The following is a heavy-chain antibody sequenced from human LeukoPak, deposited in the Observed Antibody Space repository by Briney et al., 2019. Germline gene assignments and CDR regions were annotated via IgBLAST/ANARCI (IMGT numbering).Heavy chain of an antibody. D-gene: IGHD3-22*01. CDR2: ISSSGSTI. CDR1: GFTFSSYE. Sequence: PGGSLRLSCAASGFTFSSYEMNWVRQAPGKGLEWVSYISSSGSTIYYADSVKGRFTVSRDNAKNSLYLQMNSLRAEDTAVYYCARSITMIVVVITPALDYWGQGTLVTVSS. CDR3: ARSITMIVVVITPALDY. V-gene: IGHV3-48*03. J-gene: IGHJ4*01.